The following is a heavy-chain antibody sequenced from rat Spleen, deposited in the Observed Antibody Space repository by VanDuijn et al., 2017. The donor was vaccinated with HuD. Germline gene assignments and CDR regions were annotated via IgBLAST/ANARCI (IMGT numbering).Heavy chain of an antibody. Sequence: EVQLVETGGGLVQPGRSLKLSCVASGFTFNNYWMTWIRQPPGKGLDWVASITNTGGGTYYPDSVEGRFTISRDNARSTLYLQMDSLRSEDTATYYCTTDRLGADYFDYWGQGVMVTVSS. J-gene: IGHJ2*01. CDR1: GFTFNNYW. CDR2: ITNTGGGT. V-gene: IGHV5-31*01. CDR3: TTDRLGADYFDY. D-gene: IGHD5-1*01.